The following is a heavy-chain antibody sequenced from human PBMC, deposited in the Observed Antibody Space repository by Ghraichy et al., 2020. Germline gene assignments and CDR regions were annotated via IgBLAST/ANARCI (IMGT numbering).Heavy chain of an antibody. V-gene: IGHV3-30*18. Sequence: LSLTCAASGFTFSSYGMHWVRQAPGKGLEWVAVISYDGSNKYYADSVKGRFTISRDNSKNTLYLQMNSLRAEDTAVYYCAKDSNWNDALDYWGQGTLVTVSS. D-gene: IGHD1-1*01. CDR2: ISYDGSNK. J-gene: IGHJ4*02. CDR3: AKDSNWNDALDY. CDR1: GFTFSSYG.